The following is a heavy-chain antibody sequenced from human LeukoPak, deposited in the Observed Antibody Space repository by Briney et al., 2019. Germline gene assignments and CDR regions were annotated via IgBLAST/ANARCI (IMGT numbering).Heavy chain of an antibody. CDR3: ARDRPTSYCGGDCYPDY. Sequence: ASVKVSCKASGYTFTSYGISWVRQAPGQGLEWMGWISAYNGNTNYAQKLQGRVTMTTDTSTSTAYMELRSLRSDDTAVYYCARDRPTSYCGGDCYPDYWGQGTLVTVSS. V-gene: IGHV1-18*01. J-gene: IGHJ4*02. CDR1: GYTFTSYG. CDR2: ISAYNGNT. D-gene: IGHD2-21*02.